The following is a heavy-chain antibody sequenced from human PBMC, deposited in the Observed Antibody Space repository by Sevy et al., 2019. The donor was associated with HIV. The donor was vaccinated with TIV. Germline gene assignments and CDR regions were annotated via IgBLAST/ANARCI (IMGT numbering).Heavy chain of an antibody. CDR1: GFTFTLYA. V-gene: IGHV3-30-3*01. J-gene: IGHJ4*02. Sequence: GGSLRLSCAAYGFTFTLYAIHWVRQAPGKGLEWVALISYSGTNKYYADSVKGRFTISRDDSKNTAYLQMNNLRTDDTAVYYCARVAVASSTDDCYHRFDYWGQGTQVTVSS. CDR2: ISYSGTNK. CDR3: ARVAVASSTDDCYHRFDY. D-gene: IGHD2-21*02.